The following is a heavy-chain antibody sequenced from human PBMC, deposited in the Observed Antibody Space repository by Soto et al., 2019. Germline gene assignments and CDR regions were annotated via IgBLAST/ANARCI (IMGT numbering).Heavy chain of an antibody. V-gene: IGHV1-3*01. CDR3: ARELGRIRSGRLMRAFDI. D-gene: IGHD2-15*01. CDR2: INAGNGNT. Sequence: ASVKVPCKASGYTFTSYAMHWVRPAPGQRREWMGWINAGNGNTKYSQKFQGRVTITRDTSASTAYMELSSVRSEDTAVYYCARELGRIRSGRLMRAFDIWGQGTMVTVSS. CDR1: GYTFTSYA. J-gene: IGHJ3*02.